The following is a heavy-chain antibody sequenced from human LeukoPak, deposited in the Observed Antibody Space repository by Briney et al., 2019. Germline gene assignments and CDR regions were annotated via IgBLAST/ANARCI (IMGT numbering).Heavy chain of an antibody. Sequence: PSETLSLTCTVSGGSISSSSYYWGWIRQPPGQGLEWIGSIYYSGSTYYNPSLKSRVTISVDTSKNQFSLKLSSATAADTAVYYCAREYRRELRQRRYFDYWGQGTLVTVSS. CDR1: GGSISSSSYY. CDR2: IYYSGST. CDR3: AREYRRELRQRRYFDY. J-gene: IGHJ4*02. D-gene: IGHD1-26*01. V-gene: IGHV4-39*07.